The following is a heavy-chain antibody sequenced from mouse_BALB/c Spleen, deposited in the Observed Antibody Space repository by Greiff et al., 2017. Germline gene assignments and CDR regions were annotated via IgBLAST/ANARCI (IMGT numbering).Heavy chain of an antibody. CDR3: NAYGNYYRDY. D-gene: IGHD2-1*01. Sequence: VQLQQSGAELVRAGASVKLSCTASGFNIKDYYMHWVKQRPEQGLEWIGWIDPENGDTEYAPKFQGKATMTADTSSNTAYLQLSSLTSEDTAVYYCNAYGNYYRDYWGQGTTLTVSS. V-gene: IGHV14-4*02. J-gene: IGHJ2*01. CDR2: IDPENGDT. CDR1: GFNIKDYY.